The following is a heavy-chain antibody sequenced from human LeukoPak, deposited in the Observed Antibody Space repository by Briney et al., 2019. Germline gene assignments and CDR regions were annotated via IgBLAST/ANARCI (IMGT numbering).Heavy chain of an antibody. D-gene: IGHD3-22*01. V-gene: IGHV1-2*02. CDR3: AVNYYDSSGYYPYFDY. Sequence: ASVEVSCKASGYTFTGYYMHWVRQAPGQGLEWMGWINPNSGGTNYAQKFQGRVTMTRDTSISTAYMELSRLRSDDTAVYYCAVNYYDSSGYYPYFDYWGQGTLVTVSS. CDR2: INPNSGGT. J-gene: IGHJ4*02. CDR1: GYTFTGYY.